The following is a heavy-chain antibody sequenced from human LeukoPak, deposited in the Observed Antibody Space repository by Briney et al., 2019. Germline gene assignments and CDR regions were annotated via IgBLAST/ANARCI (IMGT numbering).Heavy chain of an antibody. CDR2: ISGSGGST. V-gene: IGHV3-23*01. D-gene: IGHD6-25*01. J-gene: IGHJ4*02. CDR3: AKDRLRPPF. CDR1: EFXFSNYA. Sequence: GGSLRLSCAASEFXFSNYAISWVRQAPGKGLEWVSAISGSGGSTYYADSVKGRFTISRDNSKNTLYLQMNSLRAEDTAVYYCAKDRLRPPFWGQGTLVIVSS.